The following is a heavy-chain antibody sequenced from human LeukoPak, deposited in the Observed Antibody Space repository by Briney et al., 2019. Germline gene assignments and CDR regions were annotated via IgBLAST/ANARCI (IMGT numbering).Heavy chain of an antibody. D-gene: IGHD3-10*01. CDR1: SGSFSGYY. V-gene: IGHV4-34*01. J-gene: IGHJ4*02. CDR3: ARGRGKRLLWFGESTARYYFDY. CDR2: INHSGST. Sequence: PSETLSLTGDVYSGSFSGYYWSWLRHPPGKGLEWIGEINHSGSTNYNPSLKSRVTISVDTSKNQFSLKLSSVTAADTAVYYCARGRGKRLLWFGESTARYYFDYWGQGTLVTVSS.